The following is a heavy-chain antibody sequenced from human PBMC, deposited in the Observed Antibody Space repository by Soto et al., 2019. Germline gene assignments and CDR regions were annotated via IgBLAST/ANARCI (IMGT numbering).Heavy chain of an antibody. D-gene: IGHD1-26*01. CDR3: AKDIGSGSSTSDY. V-gene: IGHV3-43*01. CDR1: GFTFDDYT. J-gene: IGHJ4*02. CDR2: ISWDGGST. Sequence: GGSLRLSCAASGFTFDDYTVHWVRQAPGKGLEWVSLISWDGGSTYYADSVKGRFTISRDNSKNSLYLQMNSLRTEDTALYYCAKDIGSGSSTSDYWGQGTLVTVSS.